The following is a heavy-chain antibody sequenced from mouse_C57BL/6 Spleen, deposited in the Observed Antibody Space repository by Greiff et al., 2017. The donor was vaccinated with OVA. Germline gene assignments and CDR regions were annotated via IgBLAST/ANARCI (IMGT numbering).Heavy chain of an antibody. CDR1: GYTFTSYW. Sequence: QVQLQPGAELVRPGSSVKLSCKASGYTFTSYWMHWVKQRPIQGLEWIGNIDPSDSDTHYNQKFKDKATLTVDKSSSTAYMQRSRLTSEDSAVDYCARAGGATGYYAMDYWGQGTSVTVSS. J-gene: IGHJ4*01. V-gene: IGHV1-52*01. CDR2: IDPSDSDT. CDR3: ARAGGATGYYAMDY. D-gene: IGHD1-1*01.